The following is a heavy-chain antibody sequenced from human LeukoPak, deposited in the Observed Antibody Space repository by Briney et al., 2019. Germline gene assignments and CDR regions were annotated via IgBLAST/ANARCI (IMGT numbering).Heavy chain of an antibody. D-gene: IGHD5-18*01. CDR3: TRGPTQQWVYYGMDV. J-gene: IGHJ6*02. V-gene: IGHV3-49*04. CDR2: IRSKGYGGTT. CDR1: GFTFGDDA. Sequence: GGSLRLSCTTSGFTFGDDAMSWVRQAPGKGLEWVGFIRSKGYGGTTEYAASVKGRFAISRDDSKSIAYLQMNSLKTEDTAVYYCTRGPTQQWVYYGMDVWGQGTTVIVSS.